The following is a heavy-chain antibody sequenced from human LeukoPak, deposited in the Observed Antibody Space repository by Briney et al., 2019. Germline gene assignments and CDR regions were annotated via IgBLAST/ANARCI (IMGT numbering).Heavy chain of an antibody. V-gene: IGHV4-61*02. CDR1: GGSISSGSYY. Sequence: SQTLSLTCTVSGGSISSGSYYWSWIRQPAGKGLEWIGRIYTSGSTNYNPPLKSRVTISVDTSKNQFSLKLSSVTAADTAVYYCAGSLTYYYDSSGYNYWGQGTLVTVSS. CDR2: IYTSGST. D-gene: IGHD3-22*01. CDR3: AGSLTYYYDSSGYNY. J-gene: IGHJ4*02.